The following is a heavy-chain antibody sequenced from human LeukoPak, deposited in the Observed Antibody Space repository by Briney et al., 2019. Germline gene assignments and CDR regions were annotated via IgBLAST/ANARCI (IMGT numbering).Heavy chain of an antibody. CDR3: AKVRGILTGTFDY. J-gene: IGHJ4*02. CDR2: ISGSGGST. V-gene: IGHV3-23*01. Sequence: QPGGSLRLSCAASGFTFSSYAMSWVRQAPGKGLEWVSAISGSGGSTYYADSVKGRFTISRDNSKNTLYLQMNSLRAEDTVVYYCAKVRGILTGTFDYWGQGTLVTVSS. CDR1: GFTFSSYA. D-gene: IGHD3-9*01.